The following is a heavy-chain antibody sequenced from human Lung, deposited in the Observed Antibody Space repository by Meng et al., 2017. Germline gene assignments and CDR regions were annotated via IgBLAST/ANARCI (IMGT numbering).Heavy chain of an antibody. D-gene: IGHD5-18*01. Sequence: EVQLMESGGVLLQPWGSLRFSVAASGFTFTAFSITGVRQAPGKGLEWASTISGTGDTTFYPESVKGRFIVSRDNSKNTLYLQMNSLRAEDTAIYYCAKEAAMASWGQGTLVTVSS. CDR2: ISGTGDTT. V-gene: IGHV3-23*01. J-gene: IGHJ5*02. CDR1: GFTFTAFS. CDR3: AKEAAMAS.